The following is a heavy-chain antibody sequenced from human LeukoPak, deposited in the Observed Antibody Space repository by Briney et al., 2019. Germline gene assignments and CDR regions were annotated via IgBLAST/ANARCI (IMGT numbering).Heavy chain of an antibody. CDR3: ASLYGDYDDY. CDR2: INHSGST. V-gene: IGHV4-34*01. Sequence: PSETLSLTCAVYGGSLSGYYWSWIRQPPGKGLEWIGEINHSGSTNYNPSLKSRVTISVDTSKNQFSLKLSSVTAADTAVYYCASLYGDYDDYWGQGTLVTVSS. D-gene: IGHD4-17*01. CDR1: GGSLSGYY. J-gene: IGHJ4*02.